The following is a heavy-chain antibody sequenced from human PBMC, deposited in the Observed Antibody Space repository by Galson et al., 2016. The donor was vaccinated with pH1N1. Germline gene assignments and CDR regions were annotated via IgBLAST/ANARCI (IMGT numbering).Heavy chain of an antibody. Sequence: LRLSCAASGFPFTNAWMSWVRQAPGTGLEWVGRIKSKTDGGTTDYAAPVKGRFTISRDDSKKLLYLQIKNLKIEDTAVYYCGADVSDFWSVSGAYWGQGTLLTVSS. CDR1: GFPFTNAW. J-gene: IGHJ4*02. D-gene: IGHD3-3*01. CDR3: GADVSDFWSVSGAY. V-gene: IGHV3-15*01. CDR2: IKSKTDGGTT.